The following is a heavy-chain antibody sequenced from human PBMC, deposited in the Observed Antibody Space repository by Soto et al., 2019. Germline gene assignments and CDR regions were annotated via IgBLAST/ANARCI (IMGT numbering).Heavy chain of an antibody. Sequence: QVQLQESGPGLVKPSQTLSLTCTVSGGSISSGGYYWNWFRQHPGQGLEWIGYIYYIGSTFYNPSLTRRITMSGHTSKHQFSMRLNSETAADTAGYYCASDDFGDSMGRWYFDLWGRGTLVTVSS. J-gene: IGHJ2*01. D-gene: IGHD4-17*01. CDR2: IYYIGST. CDR3: ASDDFGDSMGRWYFDL. V-gene: IGHV4-31*03. CDR1: GGSISSGGYY.